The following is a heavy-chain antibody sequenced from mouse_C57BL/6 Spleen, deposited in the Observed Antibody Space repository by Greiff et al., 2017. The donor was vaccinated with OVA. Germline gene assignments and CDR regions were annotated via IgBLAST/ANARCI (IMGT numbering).Heavy chain of an antibody. CDR2: IDPSDSYT. CDR1: GFTFTSYW. D-gene: IGHD3-3*01. V-gene: IGHV1-50*01. J-gene: IGHJ2*01. CDR3: AKGRDPYYFDD. Sequence: QVQLQQPGAELVKPGASVKLSCKASGFTFTSYWMQWVKQRPGQGLEWIGEIDPSDSYTNYNQKFKGQATLTVDTSSSTAYMQLSSLTSEDSAGYYCAKGRDPYYFDDWGKGTTLTVSS.